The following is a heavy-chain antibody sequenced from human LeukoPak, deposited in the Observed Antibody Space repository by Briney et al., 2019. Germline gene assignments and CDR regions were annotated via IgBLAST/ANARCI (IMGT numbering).Heavy chain of an antibody. CDR3: TRRYGGNPGSNCFDP. D-gene: IGHD4-23*01. CDR2: IRSKANSYAT. J-gene: IGHJ5*02. CDR1: GFTFSGSA. Sequence: GGSLRLSCAASGFTFSGSAMHWVRQASGKGLEWVGRIRSKANSYATAYAASVKGRFTISRDDSKNTAYLQMNSLKTEDTAVYYCTRRYGGNPGSNCFDPWGQGTLVTVSS. V-gene: IGHV3-73*01.